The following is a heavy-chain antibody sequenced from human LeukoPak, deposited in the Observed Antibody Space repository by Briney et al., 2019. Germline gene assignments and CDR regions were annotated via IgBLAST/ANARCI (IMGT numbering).Heavy chain of an antibody. Sequence: GGSLRLSCAASGFTFSSFSMDWVRQAPGKGLEWLSSISSSDSYIYYADSVKGRFTISRDNAKNSLYLQMNSLRAEDTAVYYCAKARSPSYYYYGMDVWGQGTTVTVSS. CDR2: ISSSDSYI. V-gene: IGHV3-21*04. CDR3: AKARSPSYYYYGMDV. CDR1: GFTFSSFS. J-gene: IGHJ6*02.